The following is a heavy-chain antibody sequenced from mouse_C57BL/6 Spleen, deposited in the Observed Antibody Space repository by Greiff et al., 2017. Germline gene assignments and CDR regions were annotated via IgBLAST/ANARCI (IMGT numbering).Heavy chain of an antibody. Sequence: VQLQQSGAELVKPGASVKLSCTASGFNIKDYYMHWVKQRTEQGLEWIGRIDPEDGETKYAPKFPGKATITADTSSNTAYLQLSSLTSEDTAVYYCVLSTNYGGFDYWGQGTTLTVSS. V-gene: IGHV14-2*01. CDR1: GFNIKDYY. CDR3: VLSTNYGGFDY. D-gene: IGHD1-1*02. CDR2: IDPEDGET. J-gene: IGHJ2*01.